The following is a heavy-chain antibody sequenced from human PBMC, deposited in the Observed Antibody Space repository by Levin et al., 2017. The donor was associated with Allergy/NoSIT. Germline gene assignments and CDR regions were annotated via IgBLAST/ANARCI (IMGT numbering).Heavy chain of an antibody. CDR2: IYYTGYT. D-gene: IGHD1-20*01. CDR3: ARLTAVPIPGNDYNYHYLGV. J-gene: IGHJ6*03. Sequence: KSSETLSLTCSVSGGSISSYYWAWIRQPPGKGLEWIGYIYYTGYTNYNPSLKSRLTISVDTSKDQFSLKLTSVTAADTAVYYWARLTAVPIPGNDYNYHYLGVWGKGTTVTVSS. CDR1: GGSISSYY. V-gene: IGHV4-59*08.